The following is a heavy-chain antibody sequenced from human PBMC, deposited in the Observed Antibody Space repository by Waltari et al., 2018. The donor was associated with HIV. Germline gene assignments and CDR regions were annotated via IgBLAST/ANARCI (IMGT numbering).Heavy chain of an antibody. CDR1: GNNFAGYW. D-gene: IGHD4-17*01. CDR3: ARRKGDYRTAFDI. V-gene: IGHV5-51*01. J-gene: IGHJ3*02. CDR2: IYPGDSEA. Sequence: EEKLVQSGAEVKEPGESLKISCKSLGNNFAGYWVGWVRQMPGKGLEWMGFIYPGDSEAVYSPSFQGRVIMSTDSSISTVYLQWSSLRASDTAMYYCARRKGDYRTAFDIWGQGTMVTASS.